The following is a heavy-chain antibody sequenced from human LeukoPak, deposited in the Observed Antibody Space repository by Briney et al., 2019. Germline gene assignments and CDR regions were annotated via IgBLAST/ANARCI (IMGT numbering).Heavy chain of an antibody. V-gene: IGHV3-11*04. D-gene: IGHD2-2*01. Sequence: GGSLRLSCAASGFTFSDYYMSWIRQAPGKGLEWVSYISSSGSTIYYADSVKGRFTISRDNAENSLYLQMNSLRVEDTAVYYCARAPTVLVGYCSSSSCQADYWGQGTLVTVSS. CDR2: ISSSGSTI. CDR3: ARAPTVLVGYCSSSSCQADY. CDR1: GFTFSDYY. J-gene: IGHJ4*02.